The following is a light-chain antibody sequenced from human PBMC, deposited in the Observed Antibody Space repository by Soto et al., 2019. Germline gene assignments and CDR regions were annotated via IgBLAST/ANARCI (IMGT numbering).Light chain of an antibody. CDR2: NTA. CDR3: LLYYGGAQGV. V-gene: IGLV7-43*01. CDR1: TGEVTSGFY. Sequence: QTVVTQEPSLTVSPGGTVTLTCASSTGEVTSGFYPNWFQQKPGQAPRALIYNTASKHSWTPARFSGSLLGGKAALTLSGVQPEDEAEYFCLLYYGGAQGVFGTGTKLTVL. J-gene: IGLJ1*01.